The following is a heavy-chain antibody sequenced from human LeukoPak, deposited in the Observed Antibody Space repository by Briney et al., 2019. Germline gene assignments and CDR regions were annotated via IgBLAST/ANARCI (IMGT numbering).Heavy chain of an antibody. CDR3: ARDGVAYYDSSGYYYAEYFQH. CDR2: INHSGST. D-gene: IGHD3-22*01. J-gene: IGHJ1*01. CDR1: GGSFSGYY. V-gene: IGHV4-34*01. Sequence: SETLSLTCAVYGGSFSGYYWSWIRQPPGKGLEWIGEINHSGSTNYNPSLKSRVTISVDTSKSQFSLKLSSVTAADTAVYYCARDGVAYYDSSGYYYAEYFQHWGQGTLVTVSS.